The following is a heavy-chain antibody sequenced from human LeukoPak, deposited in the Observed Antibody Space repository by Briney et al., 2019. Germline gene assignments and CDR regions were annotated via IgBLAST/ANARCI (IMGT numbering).Heavy chain of an antibody. Sequence: TGGSLRLSCAASGFTFSSHAVSWVRQAPGKGLEWVSAISGSGGSTYYADSVKGRFTISRDNSKNTLYLQMNSLRAEDAAVYYCAKTARRSRYYFDYWGQGTLVTVSS. J-gene: IGHJ4*02. CDR2: ISGSGGST. D-gene: IGHD2-21*02. V-gene: IGHV3-23*01. CDR3: AKTARRSRYYFDY. CDR1: GFTFSSHA.